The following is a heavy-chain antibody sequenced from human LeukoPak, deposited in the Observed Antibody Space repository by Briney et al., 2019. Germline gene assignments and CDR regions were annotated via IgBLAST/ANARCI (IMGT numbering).Heavy chain of an antibody. CDR2: IYPGDSDT. V-gene: IGHV5-51*01. J-gene: IGHJ3*01. Sequence: GESLKISSKGSGYSFTSYWIGWVRQMAEEVLEWMGMIYPGDSDTSYSPSLQGQATISADKSTSTAYLQWSSRKASDTAMYYCARGVITTLGAFDLWGQGTMVTVSS. D-gene: IGHD3-22*01. CDR3: ARGVITTLGAFDL. CDR1: GYSFTSYW.